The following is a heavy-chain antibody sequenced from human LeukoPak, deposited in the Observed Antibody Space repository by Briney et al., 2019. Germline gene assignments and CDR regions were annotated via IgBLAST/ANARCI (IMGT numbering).Heavy chain of an antibody. J-gene: IGHJ3*02. CDR2: TYYRSKWYN. D-gene: IGHD3-3*01. CDR1: GDSVSANGAA. V-gene: IGHV6-1*01. Sequence: SQTLSLTCAVSGDSVSANGAAWNWIRQSPSRGLEWLGRTYYRSKWYNDYAVSVKSRITINPDTSKNQFSLQLNSVTPEDTAVYYCARVPYYDFQADAFDIWGQGTMVTVSS. CDR3: ARVPYYDFQADAFDI.